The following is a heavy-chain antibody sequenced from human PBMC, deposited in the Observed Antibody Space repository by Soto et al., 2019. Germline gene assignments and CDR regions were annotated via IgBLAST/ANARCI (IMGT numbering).Heavy chain of an antibody. D-gene: IGHD3-16*01. CDR2: IIPIFGTA. J-gene: IGHJ4*02. Sequence: QVQLVQSGAEVKKPGSSVKVSCKASGGTFSSYAISWVRQAPGQGLEWMGGIIPIFGTANYAQKFQGRVTIAADEATSTACRERGRLGSEARAGVYLAIEEGGGNDYWGQGTLVTVSS. CDR1: GGTFSSYA. CDR3: AIEEGGGNDY. V-gene: IGHV1-69*01.